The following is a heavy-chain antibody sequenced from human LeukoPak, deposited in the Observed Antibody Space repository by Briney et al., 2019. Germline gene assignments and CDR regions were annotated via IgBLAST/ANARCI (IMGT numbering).Heavy chain of an antibody. J-gene: IGHJ1*01. CDR2: ISSSSSYI. D-gene: IGHD4-17*01. CDR1: GFTFSSHS. V-gene: IGHV3-21*01. Sequence: PGGSLRLSCAASGFTFSSHSMNWVRQAPGKGLEWVSSISSSSSYIYYADSVKGRFTISRDNAKNSLYLQMNSLRAEDTAVYYCAREATVTTGKYFQHWGQGTLVTVSS. CDR3: AREATVTTGKYFQH.